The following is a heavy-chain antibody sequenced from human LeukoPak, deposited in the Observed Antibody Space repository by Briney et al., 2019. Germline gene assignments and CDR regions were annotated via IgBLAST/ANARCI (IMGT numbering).Heavy chain of an antibody. CDR1: GGSISSSSYY. D-gene: IGHD5-18*01. J-gene: IGHJ4*02. CDR2: IYYSGST. CDR3: ATDIKYSYGLAGY. V-gene: IGHV4-39*01. Sequence: SETLSLTCTVSGGSISSSSYYWGWIRQPPGKGLEWIGSIYYSGSTYYNPSLKSRVTISVDTSKNQFSLKLSSVTAADTAVYYCATDIKYSYGLAGYWGQGTLVTVSS.